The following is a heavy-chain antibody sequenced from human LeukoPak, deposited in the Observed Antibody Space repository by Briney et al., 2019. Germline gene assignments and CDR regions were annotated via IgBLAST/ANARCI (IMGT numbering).Heavy chain of an antibody. CDR1: GFRFTGYS. CDR3: VKDRPCETCMPMDA. V-gene: IGHV3-23*01. Sequence: GGSLRLSCAASGFRFTGYSMSWVRQAPGKGLEWVAGLGRSGEYKYYADSVKGGFTISRDNSKDTVSLQMNSLRAEDSAIYFCVKDRPCETCMPMDAWGQGTTVTVSS. D-gene: IGHD2-2*01. J-gene: IGHJ6*02. CDR2: LGRSGEYK.